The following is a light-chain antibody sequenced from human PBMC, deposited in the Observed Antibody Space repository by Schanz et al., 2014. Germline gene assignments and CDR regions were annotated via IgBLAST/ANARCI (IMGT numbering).Light chain of an antibody. Sequence: QSALTQPASVSGSPGQSITISCTGTSSDIGGRAYVSWYQQRPGKAPQLILYDVNSRPSGVSNRFSGSKSGNTASLTISGLQAEDEADYYCCSYVGHSTVLFGGGTKLTVL. V-gene: IGLV2-14*01. J-gene: IGLJ2*01. CDR2: DVN. CDR1: SSDIGGRAY. CDR3: CSYVGHSTVL.